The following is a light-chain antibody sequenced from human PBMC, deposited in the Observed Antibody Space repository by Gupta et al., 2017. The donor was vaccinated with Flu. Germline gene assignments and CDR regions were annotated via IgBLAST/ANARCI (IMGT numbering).Light chain of an antibody. CDR1: KLGDKY. CDR2: QDS. J-gene: IGLJ2*01. Sequence: SYELTQPPSGSVSPGQTARLTCSGDKLGDKYSCWYQQKPGQSPELVIYQDSKRPSGIPERFSGSNSGNTATLTISGTQAMDEADYYCQAWDSSTVVFGGGTKLTVL. CDR3: QAWDSSTVV. V-gene: IGLV3-1*01.